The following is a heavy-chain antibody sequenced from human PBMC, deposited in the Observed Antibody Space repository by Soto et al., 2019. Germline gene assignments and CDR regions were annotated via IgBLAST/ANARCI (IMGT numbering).Heavy chain of an antibody. Sequence: HPGGSPRLSCAASCFSFSNFAINLVRQPPGKGLEWVSSFDYSSSYTFYVASVKGRFTISRDNSKNMVYLELDSLRAEDTAVYYCAKRTGGQSEFDYWGQGTLVTVYS. J-gene: IGHJ4*02. CDR2: FDYSSSYT. V-gene: IGHV3-23*01. D-gene: IGHD2-15*01. CDR3: AKRTGGQSEFDY. CDR1: CFSFSNFA.